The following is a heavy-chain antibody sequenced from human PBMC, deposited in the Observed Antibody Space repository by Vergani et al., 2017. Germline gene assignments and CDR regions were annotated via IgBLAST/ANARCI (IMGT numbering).Heavy chain of an antibody. Sequence: EVQLVESGGGLVQPGGSLRLSCAASGFTFSSYEMNWVRQAPGKGLEWVSYISSSGSTIYYAYSVKGRFTISRDNAKNSLYLQMNSLRAEDTAVYYCARVRRQWLVRGYFDYWGQGTLVTVSS. V-gene: IGHV3-48*03. CDR3: ARVRRQWLVRGYFDY. CDR2: ISSSGSTI. CDR1: GFTFSSYE. J-gene: IGHJ4*02. D-gene: IGHD6-19*01.